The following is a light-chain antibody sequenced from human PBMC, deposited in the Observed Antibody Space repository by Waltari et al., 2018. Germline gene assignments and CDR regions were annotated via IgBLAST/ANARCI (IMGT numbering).Light chain of an antibody. Sequence: SYELTQPSSMSVSPGQTARSTRSGNFLEKQYGYWYQQKPGQAPILVIFKDNERPSGIPERFSGSSSGTTVTLTISGVQAEDEADYYCQSADSSGPSVVFGGGTKLT. CDR2: KDN. V-gene: IGLV3-25*03. J-gene: IGLJ2*01. CDR3: QSADSSGPSVV. CDR1: FLEKQY.